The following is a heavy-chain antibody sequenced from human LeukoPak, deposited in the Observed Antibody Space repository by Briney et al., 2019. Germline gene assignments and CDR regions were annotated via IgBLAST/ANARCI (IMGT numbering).Heavy chain of an antibody. CDR1: GYNFNTYW. D-gene: IGHD3-22*01. CDR3: ARRTYDYDSMDV. Sequence: GESLKISCKGSGYNFNTYWIAWVRQLPGKGLEYMGVMFPGDSDPRYSPSFEGQVSMSADKPINTAYLQWNSLKASDTAMYYWARRTYDYDSMDVWGEGTMVTVSS. V-gene: IGHV5-51*01. J-gene: IGHJ6*03. CDR2: MFPGDSDP.